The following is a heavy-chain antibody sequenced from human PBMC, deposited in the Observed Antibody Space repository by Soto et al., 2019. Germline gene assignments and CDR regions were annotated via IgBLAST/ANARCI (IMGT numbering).Heavy chain of an antibody. V-gene: IGHV4-59*01. CDR2: IYYSGST. J-gene: IGHJ5*02. CDR1: GGSISSYY. D-gene: IGHD5-18*01. CDR3: ARGGRYSYGPLNWFDP. Sequence: SETLSLTCTVSGGSISSYYWSWIRQPPGKGLEWIGYIYYSGSTNYNPSLKSRVTISVDTSKNQFSLKLSSVTAADTAVYYCARGGRYSYGPLNWFDPWGQGTLVTVSS.